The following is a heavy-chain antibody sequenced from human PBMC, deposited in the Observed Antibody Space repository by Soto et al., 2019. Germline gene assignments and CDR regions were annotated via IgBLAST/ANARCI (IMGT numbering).Heavy chain of an antibody. D-gene: IGHD5-18*01. CDR3: AREGYNFGPFDY. V-gene: IGHV4-34*01. J-gene: IGHJ4*02. CDR1: GGSFSGYY. Sequence: PSETLSLTCTVSGGSFSGYYWSWIRQPPGKGLEWIGEINHSGSTNYNSSLKSRVTISIDTSKNQFSLKLNSVTAADTAVYYCAREGYNFGPFDYWGQGALVTVSS. CDR2: INHSGST.